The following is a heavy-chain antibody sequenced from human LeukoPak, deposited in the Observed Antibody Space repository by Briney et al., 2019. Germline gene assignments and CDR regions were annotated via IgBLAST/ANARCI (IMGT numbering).Heavy chain of an antibody. CDR2: INPNSGGT. CDR1: GYTFTGYY. D-gene: IGHD3-22*01. V-gene: IGHV1-2*02. J-gene: IGHJ4*02. Sequence: ASVKVSCKASGYTFTGYYMHWVRHAPGQGLEWMGWINPNSGGTNYAQKFQGRVTMTRDTSISTAYMELSRLRSDDTAVYYCARDLILHRHYYDSSGYYLDYWGQGTLVTVSS. CDR3: ARDLILHRHYYDSSGYYLDY.